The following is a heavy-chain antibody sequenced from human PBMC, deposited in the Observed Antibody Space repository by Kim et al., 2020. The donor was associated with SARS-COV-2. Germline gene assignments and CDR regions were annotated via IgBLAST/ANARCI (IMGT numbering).Heavy chain of an antibody. CDR3: AKEDSSGSPDY. Sequence: GGSLRLSCAASGFTFSSYGMHWVRQAPGKGLEWVAVISYDGSNKYYADSVKGRFTISRDNSKNTLYLQMNSLRAEDTAVYYCAKEDSSGSPDYWGQGTLV. D-gene: IGHD3-22*01. J-gene: IGHJ4*02. CDR2: ISYDGSNK. CDR1: GFTFSSYG. V-gene: IGHV3-30*18.